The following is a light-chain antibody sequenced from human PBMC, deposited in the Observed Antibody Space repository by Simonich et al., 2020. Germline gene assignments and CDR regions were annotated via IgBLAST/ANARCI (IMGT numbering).Light chain of an antibody. Sequence: DIVMTQSPDSLAVSLGERDTINCKSSQSVLYSSNNKNYLAWYQQKPGQPPKLLIYWASTLESGVPDRFSGSGSGTDFTLTISSLQAEDVAVYYCQQYYSTPPTFGQGTKVEIK. CDR1: QSVLYSSNNKNY. CDR2: WAS. CDR3: QQYYSTPPT. J-gene: IGKJ1*01. V-gene: IGKV4-1*01.